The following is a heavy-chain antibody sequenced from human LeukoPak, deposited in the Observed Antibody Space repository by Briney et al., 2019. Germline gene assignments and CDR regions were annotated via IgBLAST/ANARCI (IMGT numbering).Heavy chain of an antibody. CDR2: IRYDGSNK. J-gene: IGHJ4*02. CDR3: AKDDGGTFMMGIFDY. Sequence: GGSLRLSCAASGFTFSSYGMHWVRQAPGKGLEWVAFIRYDGSNKYYADSVKGRFTISRDNSKNTLYLQMNSLRAEDTAVYYCAKDDGGTFMMGIFDYWGQGTLVTVSS. D-gene: IGHD3-16*01. CDR1: GFTFSSYG. V-gene: IGHV3-30*02.